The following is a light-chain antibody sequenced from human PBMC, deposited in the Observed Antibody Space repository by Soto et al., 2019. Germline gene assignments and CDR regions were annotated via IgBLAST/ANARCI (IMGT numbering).Light chain of an antibody. Sequence: DVVMTQSPLSLPVTLGQPASISCRSSQSLVHSDGITYLSWFQQRPGQSPRRLIYKVSNRDSGVPDRFGGSGSGTDFTLKISRVEGEDVGVYYCLQCPHLWTCGQGTKVVIK. CDR1: QSLVHSDGITY. V-gene: IGKV2-30*02. CDR3: LQCPHLWT. CDR2: KVS. J-gene: IGKJ1*01.